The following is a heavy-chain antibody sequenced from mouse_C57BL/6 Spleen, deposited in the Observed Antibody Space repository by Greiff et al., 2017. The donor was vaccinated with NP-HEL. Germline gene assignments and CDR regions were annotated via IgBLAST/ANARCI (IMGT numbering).Heavy chain of an antibody. CDR3: ARHGLTGTYYFDY. Sequence: EVHLVESGGDLVKPGGSLKLSCAASGFTFSSYGMSWVRQTPDKRLEWVATISSGGSYTYYPDSVKGRFTISRDNAKNTLYLQMSSLKSEDTAMDYCARHGLTGTYYFDYWGQGTTLTVSS. CDR2: ISSGGSYT. CDR1: GFTFSSYG. D-gene: IGHD4-1*01. V-gene: IGHV5-6*01. J-gene: IGHJ2*01.